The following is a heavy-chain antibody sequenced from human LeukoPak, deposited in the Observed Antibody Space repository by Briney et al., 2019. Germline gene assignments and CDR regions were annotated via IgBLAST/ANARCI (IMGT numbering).Heavy chain of an antibody. CDR1: GGSISSGGYY. Sequence: SQTLSLTCTVSGGSISSGGYYWSWIRQPPGKGLEWIGYIYHSGSTYYNPSLKSRVTISVDTSKNQFSLKLSSVTAADTAVYYCARGKPSGSYDYWGQGTLVTVSS. J-gene: IGHJ4*02. CDR2: IYHSGST. D-gene: IGHD1-26*01. V-gene: IGHV4-30-2*01. CDR3: ARGKPSGSYDY.